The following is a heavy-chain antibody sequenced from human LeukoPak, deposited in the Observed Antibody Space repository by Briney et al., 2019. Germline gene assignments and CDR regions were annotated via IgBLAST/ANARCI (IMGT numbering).Heavy chain of an antibody. D-gene: IGHD3-22*01. CDR1: GGSISSQY. J-gene: IGHJ5*02. CDR2: IYYSGST. V-gene: IGHV4-59*11. Sequence: KPSETLSLTCTVSGGSISSQYWSWIRQPPGKGLERIGYIYYSGSTNYNPSLKSRVTISVDTSKNQFSLKLSSVTAADTAVYYCAREGGYYHDNWFDPWGQGTLVTVSS. CDR3: AREGGYYHDNWFDP.